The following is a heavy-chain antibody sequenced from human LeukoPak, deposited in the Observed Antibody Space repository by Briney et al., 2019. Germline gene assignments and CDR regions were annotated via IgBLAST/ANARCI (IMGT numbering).Heavy chain of an antibody. Sequence: ASVKVSCKASGYTFTGYYMHWVRQAPGQGLEWMGWINPNSGGTNYAQKFQGRVTMTRDTSISTAYMELSRLRSDDTAVYYCARDGEYYYYYYYMDVWGKGTTVTVSS. V-gene: IGHV1-2*02. D-gene: IGHD7-27*01. CDR2: INPNSGGT. J-gene: IGHJ6*03. CDR1: GYTFTGYY. CDR3: ARDGEYYYYYYYMDV.